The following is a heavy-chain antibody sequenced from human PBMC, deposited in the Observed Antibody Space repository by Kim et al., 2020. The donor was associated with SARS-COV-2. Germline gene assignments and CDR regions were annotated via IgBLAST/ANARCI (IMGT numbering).Heavy chain of an antibody. CDR1: GFTFSDSA. CDR3: TRVPGTTSAFWDGFD. D-gene: IGHD1-1*01. Sequence: GGSLRLSCAASGFTFSDSAMHWVRQASGKGLELVGRIRSKSNSYATAYAASVKGRFTISRDDSKNTAYLQMNSLKTADTAVSYCTRVPGTTSAFWDGFD. J-gene: IGHJ3*02. CDR2: IRSKSNSYAT. V-gene: IGHV3-73*01.